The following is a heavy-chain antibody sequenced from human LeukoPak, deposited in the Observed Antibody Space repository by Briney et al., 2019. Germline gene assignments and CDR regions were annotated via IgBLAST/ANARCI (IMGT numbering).Heavy chain of an antibody. Sequence: WMGYIYYSGSTNYNPSLKSRVTLSVDTSNNQFSLKLSSVPAADTAVYSCARRPQYGSYDYWGQGTLVTVSS. V-gene: IGHV4-59*08. CDR2: IYYSGST. CDR3: ARRPQYGSYDY. D-gene: IGHD4-17*01. J-gene: IGHJ4*02.